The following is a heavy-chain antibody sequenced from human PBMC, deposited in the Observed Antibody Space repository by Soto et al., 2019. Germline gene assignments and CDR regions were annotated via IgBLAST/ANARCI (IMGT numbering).Heavy chain of an antibody. CDR1: GFTFSSYG. D-gene: IGHD3-10*01. J-gene: IGHJ4*02. CDR2: ISYDGSNK. CDR3: AKDAYYYGSGSYYTFDY. Sequence: QVQLVESGGGVVQPGRSLRLSCAASGFTFSSYGMHWVRQAPGKGLEWVAVISYDGSNKYYADSVKGRFTISRDNSKNTLYLQMNSLRAEDTAVYYCAKDAYYYGSGSYYTFDYWGQGTLVTVSS. V-gene: IGHV3-30*18.